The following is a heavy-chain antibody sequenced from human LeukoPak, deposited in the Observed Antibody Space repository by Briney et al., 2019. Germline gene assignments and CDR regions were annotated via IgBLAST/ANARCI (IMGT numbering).Heavy chain of an antibody. V-gene: IGHV4-34*01. J-gene: IGHJ4*02. CDR2: INHSGST. CDR3: ARGVGGYEY. Sequence: SETLSLTCAVYGGSFSGYYWSWIRQPPGKGLEWIGEINHSGSTNYNPSLKSRVTISVDTSKNQFSLKLSSVTAADTAVYYCARGVGGYEYWGQGTLVAVSS. D-gene: IGHD5-12*01. CDR1: GGSFSGYY.